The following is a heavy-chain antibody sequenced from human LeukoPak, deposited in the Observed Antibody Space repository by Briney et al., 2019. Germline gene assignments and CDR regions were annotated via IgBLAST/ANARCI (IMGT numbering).Heavy chain of an antibody. D-gene: IGHD1-26*01. J-gene: IGHJ4*02. CDR1: GFTFSSYE. CDR3: ARDHPGGSSEIDY. V-gene: IGHV3-48*03. CDR2: ISSSGSTI. Sequence: PGGSLRLSCAASGFTFSSYEMNWVRQAPGKGLEWVSYISSSGSTIYYADSVKGRFTISRDNAKNSLYLQMNSLRAEDTAVYYCARDHPGGSSEIDYWGQGTLVTVSS.